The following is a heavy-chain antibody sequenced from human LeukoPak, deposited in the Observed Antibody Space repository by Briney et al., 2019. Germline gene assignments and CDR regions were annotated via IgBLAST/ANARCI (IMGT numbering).Heavy chain of an antibody. CDR2: ISSSGSTI. V-gene: IGHV3-48*03. CDR3: ARAYSSSSFVPVDAFGI. Sequence: GGSLRLSCAASGFTFSSYEMNWVRQAPGKGLEWVSYISSSGSTIYYADSVKGRFTISRDNAKNSLYLQMNSLRAEDTAVYYCARAYSSSSFVPVDAFGIWGQGTMVTVSS. CDR1: GFTFSSYE. D-gene: IGHD6-6*01. J-gene: IGHJ3*02.